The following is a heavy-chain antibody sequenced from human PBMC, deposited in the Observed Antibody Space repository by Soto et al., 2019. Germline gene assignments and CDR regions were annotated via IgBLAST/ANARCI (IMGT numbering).Heavy chain of an antibody. V-gene: IGHV4-4*02. D-gene: IGHD3-16*01. CDR2: VHHSGST. CDR3: ARAFRGVLSWFDP. Sequence: QVQLQESGPGLVKPSGTLSLTCAVSGDFISSNNRWTWVRQSPGKGLEWIGEVHHSGSTNYNPSLKGRVTILRDKSKTQFSLSLTSVTAADTAVYYCARAFRGVLSWFDPWGQGTLVTVSS. J-gene: IGHJ5*02. CDR1: GDFISSNNR.